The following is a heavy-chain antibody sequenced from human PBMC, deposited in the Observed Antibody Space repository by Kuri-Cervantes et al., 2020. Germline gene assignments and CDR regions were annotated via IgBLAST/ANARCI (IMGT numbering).Heavy chain of an antibody. V-gene: IGHV4-4*02. CDR1: GVSIIGLNW. Sequence: SETLSLTCAVSGVSIIGLNWWSWVRLPPGKGLEWIGEIYLTGTTNYYPSLKSRVTMSVDKSKNQFSLKLNSVTAADTAVYYCARTAAAARVADWGQGTLVTVSS. J-gene: IGHJ4*02. CDR3: ARTAAAARVAD. CDR2: IYLTGTT. D-gene: IGHD6-13*01.